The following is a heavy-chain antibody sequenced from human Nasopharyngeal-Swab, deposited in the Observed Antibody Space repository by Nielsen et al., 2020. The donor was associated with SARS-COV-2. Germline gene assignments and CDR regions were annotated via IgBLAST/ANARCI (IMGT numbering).Heavy chain of an antibody. D-gene: IGHD3-9*01. Sequence: SETLSLTCTVSGGSISSSSYYWGWIRQPPGKGLEWIGSIYYSGSTYYNPSLKSRVTISVDTSKNQFSLKLSSVTAADTAVYYCARAYYDILTGSYYYYYYMDVWGKGTTVTVSS. CDR2: IYYSGST. V-gene: IGHV4-39*07. CDR3: ARAYYDILTGSYYYYYYMDV. J-gene: IGHJ6*03. CDR1: GGSISSSSYY.